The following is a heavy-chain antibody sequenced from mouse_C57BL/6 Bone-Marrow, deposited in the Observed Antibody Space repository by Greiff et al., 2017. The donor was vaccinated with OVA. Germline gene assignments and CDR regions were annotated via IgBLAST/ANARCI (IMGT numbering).Heavy chain of an antibody. D-gene: IGHD4-1*01. J-gene: IGHJ2*01. V-gene: IGHV2-2*01. CDR3: ARAPTGTYYFDY. CDR2: ICSGGST. Sequence: VQLQQSGPGLVQPSQCLSITCTASGFSLTSYGVHWVRQSPGKGLEWLGVICSGGSTDYYAAFISRLSISKDNSKSQVFFKMSSLQADDTAIYYCARAPTGTYYFDYWGKGTTLTVSS. CDR1: GFSLTSYG.